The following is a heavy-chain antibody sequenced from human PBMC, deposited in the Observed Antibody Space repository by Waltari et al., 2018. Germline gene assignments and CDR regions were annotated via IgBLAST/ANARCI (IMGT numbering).Heavy chain of an antibody. Sequence: QVQLVQSGAEVKKPGASGKVSCKASGYTFTSYDINWVRQATGQGLEWMGGMTPNSGTTGYAPKFPGRVTITRNPSISTAYMELSSLRSEDPAVYYCARERPLDYWGQGTLVTVSS. CDR2: MTPNSGTT. J-gene: IGHJ4*02. CDR3: ARERPLDY. V-gene: IGHV1-8*03. CDR1: GYTFTSYD.